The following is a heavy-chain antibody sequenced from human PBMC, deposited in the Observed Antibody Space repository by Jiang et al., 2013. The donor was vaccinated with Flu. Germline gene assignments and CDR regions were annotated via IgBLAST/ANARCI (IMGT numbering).Heavy chain of an antibody. V-gene: IGHV4-31*01. J-gene: IGHJ3*02. CDR3: ARVGTPHDAFDI. D-gene: IGHD1-1*01. Sequence: GPGLVKPSQTLSLTCTVSGGSISSGGYYWSWIRQHPGKGLEWIGYIYYSGSTYYNPSLKSLVTISVDTSKNQFSLKLSSVTAADTAVYYCARVGTPHDAFDIWGQGTMVTVSS. CDR1: GGSISSGGYY. CDR2: IYYSGST.